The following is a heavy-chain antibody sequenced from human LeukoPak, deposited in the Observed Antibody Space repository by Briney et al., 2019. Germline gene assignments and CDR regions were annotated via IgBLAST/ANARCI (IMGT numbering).Heavy chain of an antibody. J-gene: IGHJ4*02. CDR2: IWYDGSNK. CDR3: ARDQRALGYSYGFDY. D-gene: IGHD5-18*01. Sequence: GGSLRLSCAASGFTFSSYGMHWVRQAPGKGLEWVAVIWYDGSNKYYADSVKGRFIISRDNSKNTLYLQMNSLRAEDTAVYYCARDQRALGYSYGFDYWGQGTLVTVSS. V-gene: IGHV3-33*01. CDR1: GFTFSSYG.